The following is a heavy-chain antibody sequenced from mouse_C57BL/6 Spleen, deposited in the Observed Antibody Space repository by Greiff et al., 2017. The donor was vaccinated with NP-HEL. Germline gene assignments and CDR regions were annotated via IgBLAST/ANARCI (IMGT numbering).Heavy chain of an antibody. Sequence: EVKLEESGGGLVQPGGSMKLSCAASGFTFSDAWMDWVRQSPEKGLERVAEIRNKANNHATYYAESVKGRFTISRDDSKSSVYLQMNSLRAEDTGIYYCTTWYFDVWGTGTTVTVSS. J-gene: IGHJ1*03. CDR3: TTWYFDV. CDR2: IRNKANNHAT. CDR1: GFTFSDAW. V-gene: IGHV6-6*01.